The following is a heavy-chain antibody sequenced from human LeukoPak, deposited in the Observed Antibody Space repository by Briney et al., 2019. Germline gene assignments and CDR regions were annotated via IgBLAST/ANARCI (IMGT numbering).Heavy chain of an antibody. CDR2: IYYTGTT. Sequence: PSETLSLTCIVSGGSISGTYYWSWIRQPPGKGLKWIGYIYYTGTTDSNPSLKSRVTISLDTSKNQFSLNLSSVTAADTAVYYCARRWVYDKRAFDAWGQGTMVTVSS. D-gene: IGHD3-16*01. CDR3: ARRWVYDKRAFDA. CDR1: GGSISGTYY. J-gene: IGHJ3*01. V-gene: IGHV4-59*08.